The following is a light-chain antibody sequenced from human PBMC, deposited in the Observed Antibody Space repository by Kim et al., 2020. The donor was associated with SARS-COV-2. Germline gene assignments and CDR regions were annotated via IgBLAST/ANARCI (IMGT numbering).Light chain of an antibody. CDR2: DAS. J-gene: IGKJ1*01. Sequence: SLSPGDSAPPSSRASQSVSSYVSWYHQKPGQAPRLLFYDASNRATGIPARFSGSGSGTYFTLTISSLEPEDFAVYYCQQRSNWWTFGQGTKVDIK. CDR1: QSVSSY. CDR3: QQRSNWWT. V-gene: IGKV3-11*01.